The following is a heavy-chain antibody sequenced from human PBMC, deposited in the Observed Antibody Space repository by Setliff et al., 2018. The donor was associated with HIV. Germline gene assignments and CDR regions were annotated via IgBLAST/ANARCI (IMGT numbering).Heavy chain of an antibody. Sequence: SETLSLTCTVSGGSFTSYYWSWLRQPPGKELEWIAYFYTSGSTNYNPSLESRVTISIDTSKNQFSLKLNAVTAADTAVYYCARRHPSTTGSYYYLDFWGQGTLVTVSS. D-gene: IGHD1-26*01. V-gene: IGHV4-4*09. J-gene: IGHJ4*02. CDR3: ARRHPSTTGSYYYLDF. CDR2: FYTSGST. CDR1: GGSFTSYY.